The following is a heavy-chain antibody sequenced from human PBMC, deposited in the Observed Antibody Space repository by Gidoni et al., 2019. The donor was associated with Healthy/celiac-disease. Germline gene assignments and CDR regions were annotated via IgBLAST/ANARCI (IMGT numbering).Heavy chain of an antibody. J-gene: IGHJ4*02. D-gene: IGHD2-2*01. Sequence: EVQLVESGGGLGKPGGSLRLSGAASGVTFRSYSMNWVRKAPGKGLAWVSSFSSSSSYIYYADSVKGRFTISRDNAKNSLYLQMNSLRAEDTAVYYCARDQDIVVVPAAMGGFDYWGQGTLVTVSS. V-gene: IGHV3-21*01. CDR3: ARDQDIVVVPAAMGGFDY. CDR2: FSSSSSYI. CDR1: GVTFRSYS.